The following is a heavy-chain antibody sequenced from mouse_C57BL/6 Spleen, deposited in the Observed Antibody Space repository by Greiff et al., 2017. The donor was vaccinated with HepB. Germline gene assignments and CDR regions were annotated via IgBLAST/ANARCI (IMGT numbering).Heavy chain of an antibody. Sequence: QVQLQQSGAELVRPGTSVKLSCKASGYTFTSYWMHWVKQRPGQGLEWIGVIDPSDSYTNYNQKFKGKATLTVDTSSSTAYMQLSSLTSEDSAVYYCARPRGSSYWFAYWGQGTLVTVSP. V-gene: IGHV1-59*01. CDR3: ARPRGSSYWFAY. CDR2: IDPSDSYT. J-gene: IGHJ3*01. CDR1: GYTFTSYW. D-gene: IGHD1-1*01.